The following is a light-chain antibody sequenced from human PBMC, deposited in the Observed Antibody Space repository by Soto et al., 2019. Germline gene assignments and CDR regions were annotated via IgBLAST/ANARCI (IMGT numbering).Light chain of an antibody. CDR1: QSVSSY. CDR2: DAS. J-gene: IGKJ1*01. V-gene: IGKV3-11*01. Sequence: EIVLTQSPATLSLSPGERATLSCRASQSVSSYLAWYQQKPGQAPRLLIYDASNRATGIPVRFSGSGYGTDFTLTISSLEPEDFAVYCCHQCSNWPPVTFGQGTKVEI. CDR3: HQCSNWPPVT.